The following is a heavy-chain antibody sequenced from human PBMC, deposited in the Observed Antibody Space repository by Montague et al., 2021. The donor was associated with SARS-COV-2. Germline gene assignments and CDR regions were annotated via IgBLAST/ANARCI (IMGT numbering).Heavy chain of an antibody. CDR1: GFSLNTSGMC. Sequence: PALVKPTQTLTLTCTFSGFSLNTSGMCVSWIRQPPGKALEWLALIDWDEDQYYSTSLKTRLTISKDTSKNQVVLTMTNMDPIDTATYYCARSYGDYRDSYFDSWGQGTLVTVSS. J-gene: IGHJ4*02. D-gene: IGHD4-17*01. V-gene: IGHV2-70*01. CDR2: IDWDEDQ. CDR3: ARSYGDYRDSYFDS.